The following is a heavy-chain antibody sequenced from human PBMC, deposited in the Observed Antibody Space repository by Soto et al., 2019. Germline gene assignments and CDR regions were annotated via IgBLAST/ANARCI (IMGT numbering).Heavy chain of an antibody. Sequence: PSDTLXLTFTVSSGSISSEYWTWIRQPPGKGLEWIGYVSSSGTNYSSSLKSRVTISLDTSKNQFSLKLRSVTAADTAVYYCARNSGWYTHDSWGPGTLVTVSS. D-gene: IGHD6-19*01. V-gene: IGHV4-59*01. CDR1: SGSISSEY. CDR3: ARNSGWYTHDS. CDR2: VSSSGT. J-gene: IGHJ4*02.